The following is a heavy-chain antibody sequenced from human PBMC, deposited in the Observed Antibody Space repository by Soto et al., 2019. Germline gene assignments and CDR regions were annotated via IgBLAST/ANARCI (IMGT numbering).Heavy chain of an antibody. CDR1: GFTVSSNY. CDR3: ARASFGVARASYDY. D-gene: IGHD3-3*01. Sequence: PGGSLRLSCAASGFTVSSNYMSWVRQAPGKGLEWVSVIYSGGSTYYADSVKGRFTISRDNSKNTLYLQMNSLRAEDTAVYYCARASFGVARASYDYWGQGTLVT. CDR2: IYSGGST. J-gene: IGHJ4*02. V-gene: IGHV3-66*01.